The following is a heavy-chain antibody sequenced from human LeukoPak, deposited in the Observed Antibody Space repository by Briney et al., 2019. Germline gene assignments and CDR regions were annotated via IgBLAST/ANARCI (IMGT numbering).Heavy chain of an antibody. CDR3: VNQGVGWSFDY. CDR1: GFTFSSYA. CDR2: ISSNGGST. Sequence: PGGSLRLSCSASGFTFSSYAMHWVRQAPGKGLEYVPAISSNGGSTYYADSVKGRFTISRDNSKNTLYLQMSSLRAEDTAVYYCVNQGVGWSFDYWGQGTLVTVSS. J-gene: IGHJ4*02. D-gene: IGHD6-19*01. V-gene: IGHV3-64D*09.